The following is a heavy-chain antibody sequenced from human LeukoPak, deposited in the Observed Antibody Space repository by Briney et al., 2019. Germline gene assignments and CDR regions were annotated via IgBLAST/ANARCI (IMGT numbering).Heavy chain of an antibody. Sequence: SETLSLTCTVSGGSISSSSYYWGWIRQPPGKGLEWIGSIYYSGSTYYSPSLKSRVTISVDTSKNQFSLKVTSMTAADTAVYYCARRIVGVIDAFDYWGQGALVTVSS. D-gene: IGHD1-26*01. CDR1: GGSISSSSYY. V-gene: IGHV4-39*01. CDR3: ARRIVGVIDAFDY. J-gene: IGHJ4*02. CDR2: IYYSGST.